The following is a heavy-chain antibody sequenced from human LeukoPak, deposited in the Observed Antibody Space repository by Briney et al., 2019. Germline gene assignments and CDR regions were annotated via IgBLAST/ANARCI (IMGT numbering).Heavy chain of an antibody. V-gene: IGHV3-30*02. CDR1: GFKFSDFG. CDR3: ARDPSPHIQRRYFDL. CDR2: IRYDGNKQ. J-gene: IGHJ2*01. Sequence: PGGSLRLSCAVSGFKFSDFGMHWVRQAPGKGLDWVAFIRYDGNKQHYADSGKGRFTISRDNSKNTVYLQMNSLRPEDTAVYYCARDPSPHIQRRYFDLWGRGTLVTVSS.